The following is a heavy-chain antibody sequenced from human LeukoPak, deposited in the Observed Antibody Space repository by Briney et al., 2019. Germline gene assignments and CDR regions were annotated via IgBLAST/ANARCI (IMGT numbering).Heavy chain of an antibody. J-gene: IGHJ6*04. D-gene: IGHD3-9*01. CDR2: KWYDGSNK. CDR3: ARAGGVYDILTGYYYYYYGMDV. V-gene: IGHV3-33*01. CDR1: GFTFSSYG. Sequence: GRSLRLSCAASGFTFSSYGMHWVRQAPGKGLEWVAVKWYDGSNKYYADSVKGRFTISRDNSKNTLYLQMNSLRAEDTAVYYCARAGGVYDILTGYYYYYYGMDVWGKGTTVTVSS.